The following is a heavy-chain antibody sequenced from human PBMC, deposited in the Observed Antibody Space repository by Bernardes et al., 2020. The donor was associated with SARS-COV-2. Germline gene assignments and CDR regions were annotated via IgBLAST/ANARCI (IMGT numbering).Heavy chain of an antibody. CDR2: INPDSGGT. V-gene: IGHV1-2*02. J-gene: IGHJ3*02. Sequence: ASVKVSCMASGYTFSGYYIHWVRQAPGQGPEWMGWINPDSGGTDSAQKFQGRVTMSRDTSITTAYMQLSRLSSDDTAVYYCARGSPKWEVFSVDPFDIWGQGTLVTVSS. CDR1: GYTFSGYY. D-gene: IGHD1-26*01. CDR3: ARGSPKWEVFSVDPFDI.